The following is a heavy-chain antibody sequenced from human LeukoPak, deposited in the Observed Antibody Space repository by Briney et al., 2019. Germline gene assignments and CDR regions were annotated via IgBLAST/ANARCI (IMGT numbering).Heavy chain of an antibody. Sequence: GGSLRLSCAASGFTFSSYSMNCVRQAPGKGLEWVSSISSSSSYIYYADSVKGRFTISRDNAKNSQYLQMNRLRDEDTAVYYCARGWGAAAATPRGYWGQGTLVTVSS. D-gene: IGHD6-13*01. CDR3: ARGWGAAAATPRGY. V-gene: IGHV3-21*01. J-gene: IGHJ4*02. CDR1: GFTFSSYS. CDR2: ISSSSSYI.